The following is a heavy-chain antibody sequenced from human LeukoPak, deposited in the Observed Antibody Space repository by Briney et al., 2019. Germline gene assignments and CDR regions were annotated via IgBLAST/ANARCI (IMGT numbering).Heavy chain of an antibody. D-gene: IGHD6-6*01. Sequence: PGGSLRLSCATSGFTFSTYWMNWVRQAPGKGLEWVANIKPDGSDKYYVDSVKGRFTISRGNAKNSLYLQMNSLRAEDTAVYYCVSRYSSSSGNYWGQGTLVTVSS. CDR2: IKPDGSDK. CDR3: VSRYSSSSGNY. J-gene: IGHJ4*02. V-gene: IGHV3-7*01. CDR1: GFTFSTYW.